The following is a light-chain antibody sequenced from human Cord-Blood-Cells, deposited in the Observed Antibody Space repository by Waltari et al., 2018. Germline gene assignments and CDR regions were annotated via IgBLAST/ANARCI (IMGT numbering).Light chain of an antibody. J-gene: IGLJ2*01. CDR2: DNN. V-gene: IGLV1-51*01. Sequence: QSVLTQPPSVSAAPGQKVTISCSGSSYNIGNNYVSWYQQLPGTAPKLLIYDNNKRPSGIPDRFSGSKSGTSATLGITGLQTGDEADYYCGTWDSSLSAGVFG. CDR1: SYNIGNNY. CDR3: GTWDSSLSAGV.